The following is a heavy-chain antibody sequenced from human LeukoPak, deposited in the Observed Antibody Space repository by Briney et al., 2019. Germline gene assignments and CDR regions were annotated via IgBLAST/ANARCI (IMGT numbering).Heavy chain of an antibody. V-gene: IGHV4-38-2*01. CDR1: GYSISSGYY. J-gene: IGHJ3*02. CDR2: IYHSGST. Sequence: PSETLSPTCAVSGYSISSGYYWGWIRQPPGEGLEWIGSIYHSGSTYYNPSLKSRVTISVDTSKNQFSLKLSSVTAADTAVYYCARGVMITFGGVIVHSHAFDIWGQGTMVTVSS. CDR3: ARGVMITFGGVIVHSHAFDI. D-gene: IGHD3-16*02.